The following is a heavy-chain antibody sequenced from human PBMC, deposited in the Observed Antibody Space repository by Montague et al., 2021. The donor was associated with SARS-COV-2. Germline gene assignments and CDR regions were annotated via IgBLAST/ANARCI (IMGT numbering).Heavy chain of an antibody. CDR1: GASLSSDSLS. V-gene: IGHV6-1*01. D-gene: IGHD2-2*03. Sequence: VSPGASLSSDSLSWHWVRQSPSRGLEWLASTYYRSKWYNDSAPSVSGRATVKPDTSRNQFSLHLDSVTPEDTALYFCARKMDSSFDVWGKGTMVVVSS. J-gene: IGHJ3*01. CDR3: ARKMDSSFDV. CDR2: TYYRSKWYN.